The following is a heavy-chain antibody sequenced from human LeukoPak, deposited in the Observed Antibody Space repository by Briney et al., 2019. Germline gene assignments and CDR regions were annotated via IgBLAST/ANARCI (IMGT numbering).Heavy chain of an antibody. Sequence: GGSLRLSCAASGFSFSSYTMNWLRQAPGKGLEWVSSIRTNNYRYGAGPVKGRFTISRDNAKNSLFLQMDSLRAEDTAVYYCARDGHFDFWGQGTLVTVSS. D-gene: IGHD3/OR15-3a*01. CDR2: IRTNNYR. CDR3: ARDGHFDF. CDR1: GFSFSSYT. J-gene: IGHJ4*02. V-gene: IGHV3-21*01.